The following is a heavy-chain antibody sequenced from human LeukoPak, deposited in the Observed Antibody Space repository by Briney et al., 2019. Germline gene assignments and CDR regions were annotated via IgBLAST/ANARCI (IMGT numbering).Heavy chain of an antibody. CDR3: AKDPRTMIVVVIPYYFDY. D-gene: IGHD3-22*01. Sequence: GGSLRLSCAASGFSFSNYGMHWVRQAPGKGLEWVAVMSYDGSNKYYADSVKGRFTISRDNSRNTLYLQMNSLRAEDTAVYYCAKDPRTMIVVVIPYYFDYWGQGTLVTVSS. J-gene: IGHJ4*02. CDR1: GFSFSNYG. CDR2: MSYDGSNK. V-gene: IGHV3-30*18.